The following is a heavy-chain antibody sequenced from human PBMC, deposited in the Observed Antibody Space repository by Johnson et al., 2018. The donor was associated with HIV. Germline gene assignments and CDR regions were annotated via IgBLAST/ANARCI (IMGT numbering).Heavy chain of an antibody. D-gene: IGHD1-7*01. Sequence: QVQLVESGGGVVQPGRSLRLSCAASRFTFSSYAMHWVRQAPGKGLEWVTLISYDGNNKYYADSVRGRFTVSRDNSKNTLCLQMSSLRAEDTAVYYCARVASPAELLPWAFDIWGQGTMVTVSS. CDR2: ISYDGNNK. J-gene: IGHJ3*02. CDR3: ARVASPAELLPWAFDI. V-gene: IGHV3-30*04. CDR1: RFTFSSYA.